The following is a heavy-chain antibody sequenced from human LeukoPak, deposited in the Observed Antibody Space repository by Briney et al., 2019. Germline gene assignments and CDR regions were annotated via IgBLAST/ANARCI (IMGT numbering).Heavy chain of an antibody. CDR1: GGSLSGYY. CDR2: INHSGST. J-gene: IGHJ3*02. CDR3: AREGGRRWLQTRVGAFDI. Sequence: SETLSLTCGVYGGSLSGYYWSWIRQPPEKGLEWIGEINHSGSTNYNPSLKSRVTISVDTSKNQFSLKLSSVTAADTAVYYCAREGGRRWLQTRVGAFDIWGQGTMVTVSS. V-gene: IGHV4-34*01. D-gene: IGHD5-24*01.